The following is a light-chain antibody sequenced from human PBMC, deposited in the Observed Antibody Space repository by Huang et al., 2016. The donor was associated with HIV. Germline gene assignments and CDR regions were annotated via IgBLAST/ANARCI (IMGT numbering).Light chain of an antibody. J-gene: IGKJ1*01. CDR1: QSVSNNY. Sequence: EIVLTQSPGTLSLSPGESATLSCRASQSVSNNYLAWYQQKPGQAPRLLIYGASSRASVSPDRVSGGGSGTDFTLTVTRLGHEYFAVYCCHQYGNTPPKTFGQGTKVEIK. CDR2: GAS. CDR3: HQYGNTPPKT. V-gene: IGKV3-20*01.